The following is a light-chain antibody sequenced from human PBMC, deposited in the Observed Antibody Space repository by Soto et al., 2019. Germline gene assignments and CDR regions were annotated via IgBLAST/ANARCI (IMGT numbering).Light chain of an antibody. CDR2: DDT. V-gene: IGLV3-21*02. Sequence: SYEMTQPPSVSGAPGQTARITCGATNIGSKSVHWYQQKPGQVPVLVIYDDTDRPSGILELFSGSNSANMATLTISRVEAGDEADYYCQVWDNVSDHWVFGGGTKVTVL. J-gene: IGLJ3*02. CDR3: QVWDNVSDHWV. CDR1: NIGSKS.